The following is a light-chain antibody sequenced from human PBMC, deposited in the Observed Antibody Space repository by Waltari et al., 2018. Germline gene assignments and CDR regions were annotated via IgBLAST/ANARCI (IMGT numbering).Light chain of an antibody. J-gene: IGKJ1*01. V-gene: IGKV4-1*01. Sequence: DAVMTQSPDSLAVSLGEWATTNCKSTQSVSYSPDTKNYLAWFQQKPGQPPKLLIYWASTRESGVPDRFTGSGSGTDFTLTINSLQAEDVAVYYCQQYYIAPWTFGQGSKVEIK. CDR2: WAS. CDR3: QQYYIAPWT. CDR1: QSVSYSPDTKNY.